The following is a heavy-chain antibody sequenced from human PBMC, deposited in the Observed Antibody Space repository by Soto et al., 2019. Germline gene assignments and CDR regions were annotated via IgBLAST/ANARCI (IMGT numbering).Heavy chain of an antibody. Sequence: QEQVVQSGPAMKEPGSSVKVSCRASGIMSSGYGFSWVRQAPGQGLEWVGRINPTLDSTQYAQNLQGRVSIPVDQSTDTAYLEVTSMTLEDTALYFCATMKRARLDSWGRGTVVTVSS. CDR2: INPTLDST. J-gene: IGHJ4*02. D-gene: IGHD1-1*01. CDR3: ATMKRARLDS. CDR1: GIMSSGYG. V-gene: IGHV1-69*09.